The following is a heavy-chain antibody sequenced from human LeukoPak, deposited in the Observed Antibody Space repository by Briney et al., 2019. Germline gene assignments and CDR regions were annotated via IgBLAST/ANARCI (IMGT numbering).Heavy chain of an antibody. D-gene: IGHD6-13*01. CDR3: ASEFAAAGDYFDY. CDR1: GFTFSSYW. Sequence: PGGSLRLSCAASGFTFSSYWMSWVRQAPGKGLEWVANIKQDGSEKYYVNSVKSRFTISRDNAKNSLYLQMNSLRAEDTAVYYCASEFAAAGDYFDYWGQGTLVTVSS. V-gene: IGHV3-7*01. J-gene: IGHJ4*02. CDR2: IKQDGSEK.